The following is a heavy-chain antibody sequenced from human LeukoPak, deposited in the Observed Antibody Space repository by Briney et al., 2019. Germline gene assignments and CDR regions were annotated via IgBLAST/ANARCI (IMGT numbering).Heavy chain of an antibody. CDR2: TYYRSKWYN. Sequence: SQTLSLTCAISGDSVSSNSAAWNRIRQSPSRGLEWLGRTYYRSKWYNDYAVSVKSRITINPDTSKNQFSLQLNSVTPEDTAVYYCARSPNYYDSSGYLDYWGQGTLVTVSS. CDR3: ARSPNYYDSSGYLDY. D-gene: IGHD3-22*01. J-gene: IGHJ4*02. CDR1: GDSVSSNSAA. V-gene: IGHV6-1*01.